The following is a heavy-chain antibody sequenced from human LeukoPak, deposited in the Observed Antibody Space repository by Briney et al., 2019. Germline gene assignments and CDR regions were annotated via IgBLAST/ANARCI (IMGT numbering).Heavy chain of an antibody. J-gene: IGHJ4*02. CDR1: GFTFSSYS. Sequence: GGSLRLSCAASGFTFSSYSMNWVRQAPGKGLDWVSSISSSSSYIYYADSVKGRFTISRDNAKNSLYLQMNSVRAEDTAVYYCARASHLGTSCYSYWGQGTLVTVSS. CDR3: ARASHLGTSCYSY. D-gene: IGHD2-2*01. V-gene: IGHV3-21*01. CDR2: ISSSSSYI.